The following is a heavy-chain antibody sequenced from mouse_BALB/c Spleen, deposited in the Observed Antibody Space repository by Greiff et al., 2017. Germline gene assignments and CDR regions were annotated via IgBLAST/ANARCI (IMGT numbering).Heavy chain of an antibody. CDR1: GFTFSSYT. J-gene: IGHJ3*01. V-gene: IGHV5-6-4*01. CDR2: ISSGGSYT. D-gene: IGHD2-14*01. Sequence: EVLLVESGGGLVKPGGSLKLSCAASGFTFSSYTMSWVRQTPEKRLEWVATISSGGSYTYYPDSVKGRFTISRDNAKNTLYLKMSSLKSEDTAMYYCTREESYYRYQFAYWGQGTLVTVSA. CDR3: TREESYYRYQFAY.